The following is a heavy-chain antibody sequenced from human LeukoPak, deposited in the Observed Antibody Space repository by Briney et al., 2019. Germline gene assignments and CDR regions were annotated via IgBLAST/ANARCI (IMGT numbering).Heavy chain of an antibody. D-gene: IGHD3-10*02. Sequence: GGSLRLSCAASGFTVSSNYMNWVRQAPGRGLECVSVIYSDGSTYYADSVKGRFTISRDNSKNTLFPQMNSLRAEDTAVYYCAELGITMIGGVWGKGTTVTISS. V-gene: IGHV3-66*01. CDR3: AELGITMIGGV. J-gene: IGHJ6*04. CDR1: GFTVSSNY. CDR2: IYSDGST.